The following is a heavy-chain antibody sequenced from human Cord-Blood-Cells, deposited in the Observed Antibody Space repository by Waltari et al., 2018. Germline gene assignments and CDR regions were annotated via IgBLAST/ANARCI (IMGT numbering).Heavy chain of an antibody. CDR1: GGSFRHCG. V-gene: IGHV4-34*01. J-gene: IGHJ3*02. CDR2: INHSGST. Sequence: QVVLLQCGTGLFEPSATLPLTGAVLGGSFRHCGRRWIRQPPGKGLEWIGEINHSGSTNYNPSLKSRVTISVDTSKNQFSLKLSSVTAADTAVYYCARGDPEDAFDIWGQGTMVTVSS. CDR3: ARGDPEDAFDI.